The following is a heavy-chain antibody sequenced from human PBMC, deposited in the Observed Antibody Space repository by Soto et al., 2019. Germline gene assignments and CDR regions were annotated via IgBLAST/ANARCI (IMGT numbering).Heavy chain of an antibody. CDR2: ISYDGSNK. V-gene: IGHV3-30*18. D-gene: IGHD2-21*02. J-gene: IGHJ4*02. Sequence: ESGGGVVQPGRSLRLSCAASGFTFSSYGMHWVRQAPGKGLEWVAVISYDGSNKYYADSVKGRFTISRDNSKNTLYLQMNSLRAEDTAVYYCAKDGIAYCGGDCYLYYFDYWGQGTLVTVSS. CDR3: AKDGIAYCGGDCYLYYFDY. CDR1: GFTFSSYG.